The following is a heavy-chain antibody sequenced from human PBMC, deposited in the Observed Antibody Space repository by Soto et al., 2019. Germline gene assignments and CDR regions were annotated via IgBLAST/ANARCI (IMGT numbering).Heavy chain of an antibody. J-gene: IGHJ6*02. CDR1: GGTFSSYA. Sequence: EASVKVSCKASGGTFSSYAISWVRQAPGQGLEWMGGIIPIFGTANYAQKFQGRVTITADESTSTAYMELSSLRSEDTAVYYCADRIAAAPYYYYGMDVWGQGTTVTVSS. D-gene: IGHD6-13*01. CDR2: IIPIFGTA. CDR3: ADRIAAAPYYYYGMDV. V-gene: IGHV1-69*13.